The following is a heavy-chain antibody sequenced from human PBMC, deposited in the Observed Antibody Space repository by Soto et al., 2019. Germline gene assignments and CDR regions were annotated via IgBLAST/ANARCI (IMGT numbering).Heavy chain of an antibody. V-gene: IGHV3-30-3*01. CDR2: ISYDGSDK. D-gene: IGHD3-22*01. Sequence: GGSLRLSCAASGFTFSSYAMHWVRQAPGEGLEWVALISYDGSDKDYADSAKGRFTISRDNSRNTLFLQMNSLRAEDTAVYYCARDYYKYYDSSGYYRSPAYWGQGTLVTVSS. CDR1: GFTFSSYA. CDR3: ARDYYKYYDSSGYYRSPAY. J-gene: IGHJ4*02.